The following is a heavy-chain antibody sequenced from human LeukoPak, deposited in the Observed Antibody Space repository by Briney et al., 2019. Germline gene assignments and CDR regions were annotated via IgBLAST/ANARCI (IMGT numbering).Heavy chain of an antibody. CDR1: GFTFSSYW. J-gene: IGHJ4*02. CDR3: ARVADCGGDCYPTYFDY. V-gene: IGHV3-7*01. D-gene: IGHD2-21*02. CDR2: IKQDGSEK. Sequence: PGGSLRLSCAASGFTFSSYWMSWVRQAPGKGLEWVVNIKQDGSEKYYVDSVKGRFTISRDNAKNSLYLQMNSLRAEDTAVYYCARVADCGGDCYPTYFDYWGQGTLVTVSS.